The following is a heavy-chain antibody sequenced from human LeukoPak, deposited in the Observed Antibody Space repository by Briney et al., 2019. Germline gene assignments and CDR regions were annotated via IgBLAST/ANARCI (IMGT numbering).Heavy chain of an antibody. V-gene: IGHV3-30*02. J-gene: IGHJ4*02. Sequence: GGCLRLSCAASGFTLSRLGMQCVRPAPGKGLEWVAFIRYDGSNKYYADSVKGRFTISRDNSKNTLYLQMNSLRAEDTAVYYCAKPRAVVVAASFDYWGQGTLVTASS. CDR3: AKPRAVVVAASFDY. CDR1: GFTLSRLG. CDR2: IRYDGSNK. D-gene: IGHD2-15*01.